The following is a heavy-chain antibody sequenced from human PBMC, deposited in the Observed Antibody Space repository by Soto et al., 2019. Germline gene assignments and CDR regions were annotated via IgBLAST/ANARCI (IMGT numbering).Heavy chain of an antibody. Sequence: XATLSLTCAVYGGSFSGYYCSWIRQPPGKGLEWIGELNDSGSTNYNASLKSRVSISVDTSKNQFSLKLSSVTAADTAVYYCARGRGGVQHWGQGTLVTVSS. D-gene: IGHD3-10*01. CDR1: GGSFSGYY. V-gene: IGHV4-34*01. CDR2: LNDSGST. J-gene: IGHJ1*01. CDR3: ARGRGGVQH.